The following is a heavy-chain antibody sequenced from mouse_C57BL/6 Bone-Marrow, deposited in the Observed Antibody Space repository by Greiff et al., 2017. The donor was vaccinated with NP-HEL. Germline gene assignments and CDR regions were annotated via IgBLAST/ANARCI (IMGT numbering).Heavy chain of an antibody. CDR3: ARLNWAWIAY. CDR1: GFTFSDYY. J-gene: IGHJ3*01. Sequence: VQLKQSGGGLVQPGGSLKLSCAASGFTFSDYYMYWVRQTPEKRLEWVAYISNGGGSTYYPDTVKGRFTISRDKSKTTLYLQLSRLKSEDTALYYCARLNWAWIAYWGQGTLVTVSA. CDR2: ISNGGGST. D-gene: IGHD4-1*01. V-gene: IGHV5-12*01.